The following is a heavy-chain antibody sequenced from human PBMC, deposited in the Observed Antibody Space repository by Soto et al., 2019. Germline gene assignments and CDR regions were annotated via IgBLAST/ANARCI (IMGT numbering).Heavy chain of an antibody. J-gene: IGHJ4*02. CDR2: IYHSGST. V-gene: IGHV4-31*03. CDR1: GDSISSSGQY. D-gene: IGHD4-17*01. CDR3: ARYSVTSDGLAQGIDF. Sequence: QVQLQESGPGLVKPSQTLSLTCTVSGDSISSSGQYWSWIRQHPGKGLAWIGYIYHSGSTYYNPSLKSRITISVDTSTNQYSLSLRSVTAADTAVYFCARYSVTSDGLAQGIDFWGQGTLVTVSS.